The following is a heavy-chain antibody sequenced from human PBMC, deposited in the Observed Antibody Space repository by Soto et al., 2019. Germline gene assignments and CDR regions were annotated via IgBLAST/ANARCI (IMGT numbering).Heavy chain of an antibody. CDR3: ARDGSYYDSSGYYYNYFDY. J-gene: IGHJ4*02. CDR1: GYTFTSYG. V-gene: IGHV1-18*01. D-gene: IGHD3-22*01. Sequence: QVPLVQSGAEVKKPGASVKVSCKASGYTFTSYGISWVRQAPGQGLEWMGWISAYNDNTNFAQKLQGRVTMTTDTSTSTAYLELRSLRSDDTAVYYCARDGSYYDSSGYYYNYFDYWGQGTLVIVSS. CDR2: ISAYNDNT.